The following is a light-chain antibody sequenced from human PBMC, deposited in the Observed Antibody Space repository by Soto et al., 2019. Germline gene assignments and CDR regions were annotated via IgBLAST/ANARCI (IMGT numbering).Light chain of an antibody. CDR1: QSVSSSY. CDR2: GAS. Sequence: IVLTQSPGTLSLSPWERATLSCRASQSVSSSYLAWYQQTPGQAPRLLIYGASSRATGIPDRSSGSGSGTDFTLTISRLEPEDFAVYYCQQYGSSPWTFGQGTKVDIK. CDR3: QQYGSSPWT. J-gene: IGKJ1*01. V-gene: IGKV3-20*01.